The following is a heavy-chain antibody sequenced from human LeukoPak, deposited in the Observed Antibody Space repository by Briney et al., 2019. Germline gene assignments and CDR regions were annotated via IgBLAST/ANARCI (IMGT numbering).Heavy chain of an antibody. D-gene: IGHD6-6*01. Sequence: ASVTVSCKASGYTFTSYGLNWVRQAPGQGLQWLGWINTNTGNPTYAQGFTGRFVFSLDTSVSTAYLQISSLKAEDTAMYYCARERLGIAARPLDYWGQGTLVTVSS. CDR1: GYTFTSYG. CDR2: INTNTGNP. V-gene: IGHV7-4-1*02. CDR3: ARERLGIAARPLDY. J-gene: IGHJ4*02.